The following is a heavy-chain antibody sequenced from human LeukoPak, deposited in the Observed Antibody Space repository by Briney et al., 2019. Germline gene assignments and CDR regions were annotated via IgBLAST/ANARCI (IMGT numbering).Heavy chain of an antibody. Sequence: ASVKVSCKVSGYTRTELSMHWVRQAPGKGLEWMGGFDPVDGETIYAQKFQGRVTMTEDTSTDTAYMELSSLRSEDTAVYYCATAGHSSGWYYFDYWGQGTLVTVSS. CDR1: GYTRTELS. V-gene: IGHV1-24*01. CDR3: ATAGHSSGWYYFDY. CDR2: FDPVDGET. D-gene: IGHD6-19*01. J-gene: IGHJ4*02.